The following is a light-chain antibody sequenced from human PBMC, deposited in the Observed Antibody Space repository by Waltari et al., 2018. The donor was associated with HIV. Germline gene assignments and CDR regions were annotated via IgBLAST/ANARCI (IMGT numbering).Light chain of an antibody. CDR2: SNN. J-gene: IGLJ1*01. CDR3: AAWDDSLKGGA. CDR1: TSTIGGNT. V-gene: IGLV1-44*01. Sequence: QSVLAQPPSASGTPGLRVTISCSGSTSTIGGNTVSWYQQLPGTAPKLLIYSNNRRPSGVHDRFACTTTGTSSSLVIIGRQSDDEADYYCAAWDDSLKGGAFGRGTKVTVL.